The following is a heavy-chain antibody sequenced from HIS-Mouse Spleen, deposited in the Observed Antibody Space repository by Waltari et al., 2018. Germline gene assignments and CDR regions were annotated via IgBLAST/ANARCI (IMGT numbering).Heavy chain of an antibody. CDR3: ARAGGGARHPFDY. Sequence: QVQLVQSGAEVKKPGASVKVSCKASGYTFTGYYMHWVRQAPGQGLEGMGGINPNSVGTNYARKFQGRVTMTRETSISTAYMELSRLRSDDTAVYYCARAGGGARHPFDYWGQGTLVTVSS. CDR2: INPNSVGT. D-gene: IGHD3-16*01. CDR1: GYTFTGYY. J-gene: IGHJ4*02. V-gene: IGHV1-2*02.